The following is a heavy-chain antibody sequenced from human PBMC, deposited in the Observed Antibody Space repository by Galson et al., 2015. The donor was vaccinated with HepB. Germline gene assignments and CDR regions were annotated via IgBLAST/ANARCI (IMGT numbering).Heavy chain of an antibody. V-gene: IGHV3-21*01. Sequence: SLRLSCAASGFTFSSYSMNWVRQAPGKGLEWVSSISSSSSYIYYADSVKGRFTISRDNAKNSLYLQMNSLRAEDTAVYYCARAFKHPRLPPSHHYYYGMDVWGQGTTVTVSS. D-gene: IGHD6-6*01. CDR1: GFTFSSYS. J-gene: IGHJ6*02. CDR3: ARAFKHPRLPPSHHYYYGMDV. CDR2: ISSSSSYI.